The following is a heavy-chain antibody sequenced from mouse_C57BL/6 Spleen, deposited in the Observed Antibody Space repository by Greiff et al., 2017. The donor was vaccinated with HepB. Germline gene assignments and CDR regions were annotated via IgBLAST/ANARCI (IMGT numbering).Heavy chain of an antibody. Sequence: VKLVESGPGLVQPSQSLSITCTVSGFSLTSYGVHWVRQPPGKGLEWLGVIWSGGSTDYNAAFISRLSISKDNSKSQVFFKMNSLQADDTAIYYCAKGTTVVALDYWGQGTTLTVSS. D-gene: IGHD1-1*01. CDR3: AKGTTVVALDY. J-gene: IGHJ2*01. CDR2: IWSGGST. CDR1: GFSLTSYG. V-gene: IGHV2-4*01.